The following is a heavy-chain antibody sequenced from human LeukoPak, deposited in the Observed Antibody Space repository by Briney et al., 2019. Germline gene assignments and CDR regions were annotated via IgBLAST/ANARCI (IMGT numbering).Heavy chain of an antibody. V-gene: IGHV4-59*01. J-gene: IGHJ1*01. CDR1: GGSITSYF. Sequence: SETLSLTCTVSGGSITSYFWTWIRQPPGKGLEWIGYIYHSGTTNYNPSLKSRVSISADTFKNQFSLKLTSVTAADTAMYYCAQKAPFSPAYSQQWGQGTLVTVSP. CDR3: AQKAPFSPAYSQQ. D-gene: IGHD2/OR15-2a*01. CDR2: IYHSGTT.